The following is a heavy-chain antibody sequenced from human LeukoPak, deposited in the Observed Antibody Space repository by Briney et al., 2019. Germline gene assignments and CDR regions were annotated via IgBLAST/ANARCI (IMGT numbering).Heavy chain of an antibody. CDR3: ARDATYCSSTSCYGGVRAFDI. CDR2: IYTSGST. CDR1: GGSISSGSYY. J-gene: IGHJ3*02. Sequence: SQTLSLTCTVSGGSISSGSYYWSWIRQPAGKGLEWIGRIYTSGSTNYNPSLKSRVTISVDTSKNQFSLKLSPVTAADTAVYYCARDATYCSSTSCYGGVRAFDIWGQGTMVTVSS. D-gene: IGHD2-2*01. V-gene: IGHV4-61*02.